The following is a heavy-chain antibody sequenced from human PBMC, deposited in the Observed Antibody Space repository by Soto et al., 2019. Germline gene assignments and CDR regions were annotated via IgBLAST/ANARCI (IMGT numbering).Heavy chain of an antibody. V-gene: IGHV4-31*03. Sequence: TSGTMSLRCTVSGGTMCSSGYDGSWKRQHPGKGLEWIGYIYYSGSTYYNPSLKSRVTISVDTSKNQFSLKLSSVTAADTAVYYCARDSKRLDGKGWVHYYSVMDVWVHGTTVTVSS. CDR2: IYYSGST. D-gene: IGHD1-26*01. CDR1: GGTMCSSGYD. J-gene: IGHJ6*02. CDR3: ARDSKRLDGKGWVHYYSVMDV.